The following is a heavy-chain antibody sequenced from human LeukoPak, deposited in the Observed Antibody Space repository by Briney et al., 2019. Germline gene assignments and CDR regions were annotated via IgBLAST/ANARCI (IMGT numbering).Heavy chain of an antibody. V-gene: IGHV1-18*01. CDR3: ARWHIVVVIAIISHYYYMDV. D-gene: IGHD2-21*01. J-gene: IGHJ6*03. Sequence: GASVRVSCKSSGYTFTSYGISWVRQAPGQGREWVGWISAYNGNTNYAQKLQGRVTMTTDTSTSTAYMELRSLRSDDTAVYYCARWHIVVVIAIISHYYYMDVWGKGTTVTVSS. CDR2: ISAYNGNT. CDR1: GYTFTSYG.